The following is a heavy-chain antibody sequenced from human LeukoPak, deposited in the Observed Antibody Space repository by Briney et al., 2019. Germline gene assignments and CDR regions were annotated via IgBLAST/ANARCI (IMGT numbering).Heavy chain of an antibody. V-gene: IGHV1-2*02. J-gene: IGHJ4*02. Sequence: ASVTVSLTGSAYTFIDYHIHRVRQAPGQGLEWMGWINPNSGGTIYAQKFQGRVTMTRDTSINTAYMELSRLTSDAAAMYYCAIVSCSVGTCYDLSWFDFWGQGTLVAVSS. CDR1: AYTFIDYH. CDR3: AIVSCSVGTCYDLSWFDF. CDR2: INPNSGGT. D-gene: IGHD2-15*01.